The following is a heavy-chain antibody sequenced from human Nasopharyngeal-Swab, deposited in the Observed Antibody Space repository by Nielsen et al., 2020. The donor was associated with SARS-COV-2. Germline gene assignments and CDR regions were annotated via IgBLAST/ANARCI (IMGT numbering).Heavy chain of an antibody. V-gene: IGHV3-21*01. CDR3: ARGFRRGSYYDNIGADS. Sequence: GGSLRLSCVASGFTFSDHYLDWVRQAPGQGLEWVSSISSTNNFIFYADSVKGRFTISRDNTKNSLYLQMNTLRVADTAVYYCARGFRRGSYYDNIGADSWGQGTLVTVSS. D-gene: IGHD3-22*01. J-gene: IGHJ4*02. CDR1: GFTFSDHY. CDR2: ISSTNNFI.